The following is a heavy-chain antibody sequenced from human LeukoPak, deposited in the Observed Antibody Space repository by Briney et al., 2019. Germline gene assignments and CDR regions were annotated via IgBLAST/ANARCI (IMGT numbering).Heavy chain of an antibody. D-gene: IGHD4-11*01. CDR2: INPSGGST. CDR3: AREGDDYSNCFDP. J-gene: IGHJ5*02. V-gene: IGHV1-46*01. Sequence: ASVKVSCKASGYTFTSYYMHWVRQAPGQGLEWMGIINPSGGSTSYAQKFQGRVTITADKSTSTAYMELSSLRSEDTAVYYCAREGDDYSNCFDPWGQGTWSPSPQ. CDR1: GYTFTSYY.